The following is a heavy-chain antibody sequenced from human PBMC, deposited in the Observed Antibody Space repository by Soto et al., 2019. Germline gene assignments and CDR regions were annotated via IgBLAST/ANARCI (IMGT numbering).Heavy chain of an antibody. Sequence: GGSLRLSCAASGFTVSNNYMRWVRQAPGKGLEWVSLIYSGGNTHYADSVKGRFTISRDNSKNTLFLQMNSLRVEDTAVYYCARDPPGIAASGAGGWGQGTLVTVSS. J-gene: IGHJ4*02. V-gene: IGHV3-53*01. CDR1: GFTVSNNY. CDR2: IYSGGNT. CDR3: ARDPPGIAASGAGG. D-gene: IGHD6-13*01.